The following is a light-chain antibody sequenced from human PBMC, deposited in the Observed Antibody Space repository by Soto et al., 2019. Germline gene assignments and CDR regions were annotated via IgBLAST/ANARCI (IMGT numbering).Light chain of an antibody. J-gene: IGKJ4*01. CDR2: DAS. Sequence: EIVLTQSPATLSLSPGERATLSCRASQSVSSYLAWYQQKPGQAPRLLIYDASNRATGIPARFSVIWSGTDGTLTLRRLEPEDGEVYDGQQYGSSPLTFGGGTKVDIK. CDR3: QQYGSSPLT. CDR1: QSVSSY. V-gene: IGKV3-20*01.